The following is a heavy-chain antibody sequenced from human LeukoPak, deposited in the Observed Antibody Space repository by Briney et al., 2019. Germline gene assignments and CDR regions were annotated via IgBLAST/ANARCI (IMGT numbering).Heavy chain of an antibody. J-gene: IGHJ4*02. V-gene: IGHV1-69*13. CDR1: GGTFSSYA. D-gene: IGHD6-6*01. Sequence: GASVKVSCKASGGTFSSYAISWVGQAPGQGLEWMGGIIPIFGTANYAQKFQGRVTITADESTSTAYMELSSLRSEDTAVYYCAREQLPKTYYFDYWGQGTLVTVSS. CDR3: AREQLPKTYYFDY. CDR2: IIPIFGTA.